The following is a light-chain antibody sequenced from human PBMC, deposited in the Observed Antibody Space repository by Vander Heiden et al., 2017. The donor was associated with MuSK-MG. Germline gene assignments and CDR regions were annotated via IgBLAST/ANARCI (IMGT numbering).Light chain of an antibody. Sequence: EIVLTQSPATLSLSPGDRATLSCRASQSVSTYLAWYQQKPGQAPRLLIYDASNRATGIPARFSGSGYGTDFTLTISSLEPEDFAVYYCQQRSNWLSITFGQGTRLDIK. CDR1: QSVSTY. V-gene: IGKV3-11*01. CDR2: DAS. J-gene: IGKJ5*01. CDR3: QQRSNWLSIT.